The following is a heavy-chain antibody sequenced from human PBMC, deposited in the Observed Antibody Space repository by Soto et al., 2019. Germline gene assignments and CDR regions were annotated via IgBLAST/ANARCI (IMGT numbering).Heavy chain of an antibody. CDR1: GLTFSDYW. D-gene: IGHD1-26*01. CDR3: TNDKFSGSYYVRGLTYYFEY. CDR2: IRQDESEK. V-gene: IGHV3-7*03. J-gene: IGHJ4*02. Sequence: EVLLVESGGGLVQPGGSLRLSCAVSGLTFSDYWMSWVRQAPGKGLEWVANIRQDESEKNYADSVKGRFTISRDNAKSSVYLQMNSLRAEDTAVYYCTNDKFSGSYYVRGLTYYFEYWGQGTLVTVSS.